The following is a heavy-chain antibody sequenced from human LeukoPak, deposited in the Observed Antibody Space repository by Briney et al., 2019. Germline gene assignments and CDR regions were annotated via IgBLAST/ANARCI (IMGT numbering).Heavy chain of an antibody. D-gene: IGHD3-10*01. CDR1: GFTFSSYG. J-gene: IGHJ4*02. V-gene: IGHV3-23*01. CDR2: ISGSGGST. Sequence: GGSLRLSCAASGFTFSSYGMTCVRQAPGKGLEWVSAISGSGGSTYYADSVKGRFTISRDNSKNTLYLQMNSLRAEDTAVYYCAKDRRAGSYDYWGQGTLVTVSS. CDR3: AKDRRAGSYDY.